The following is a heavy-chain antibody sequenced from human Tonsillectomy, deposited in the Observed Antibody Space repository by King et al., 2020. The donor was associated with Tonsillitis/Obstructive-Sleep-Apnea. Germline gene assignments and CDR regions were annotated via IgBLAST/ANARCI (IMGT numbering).Heavy chain of an antibody. V-gene: IGHV1-2*06. CDR2: INPNSGGT. CDR1: GYTFTGYY. Sequence: VQLVESGAEVKKPGASVTVSCTASGYTFTGYYMHWVRQAPGQGLEWMGRINPNSGGTNYAQKFQGRVTMTRDTSISTAYMELSRLRSDDTAVYYCARGNESIVVVTVHDAFDIWGQGTMVTVSS. J-gene: IGHJ3*02. D-gene: IGHD2-2*01. CDR3: ARGNESIVVVTVHDAFDI.